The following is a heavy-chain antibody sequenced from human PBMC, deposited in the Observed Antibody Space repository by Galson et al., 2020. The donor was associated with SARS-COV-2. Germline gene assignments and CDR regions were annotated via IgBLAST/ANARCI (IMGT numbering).Heavy chain of an antibody. CDR3: AKANPTPGIVVPNYFDY. Sequence: TGGSLRLSCAASGFTFDNYAMHWVRQAPGKGLEWVSGISWNSGSIGYADSVKGRFTISRDNAKNSLYLQMNSLRAEDTALYYCAKANPTPGIVVPNYFDYWGQGTLVTVSS. V-gene: IGHV3-9*01. CDR1: GFTFDNYA. J-gene: IGHJ4*02. D-gene: IGHD1-26*01. CDR2: ISWNSGSI.